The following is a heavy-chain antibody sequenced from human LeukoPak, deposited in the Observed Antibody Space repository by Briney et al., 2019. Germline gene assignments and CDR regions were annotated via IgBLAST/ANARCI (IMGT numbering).Heavy chain of an antibody. D-gene: IGHD3-22*01. CDR2: VYYSGIT. CDR3: ARDYDSSGYYWS. J-gene: IGHJ4*02. V-gene: IGHV4-59*01. Sequence: SETLSPTCTVSGGSISTYYWSWIRQPPGKGLEWIGYVYYSGITSYNPSLKSRVTISVDTSKNQFSLNVSSVTAADTAVYYCARDYDSSGYYWSWGQGALVTVSS. CDR1: GGSISTYY.